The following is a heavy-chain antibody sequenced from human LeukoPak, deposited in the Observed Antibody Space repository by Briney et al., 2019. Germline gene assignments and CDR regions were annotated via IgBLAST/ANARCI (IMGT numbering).Heavy chain of an antibody. Sequence: PSETLSLTCTVSGGSISSSSYYWAWIRQPPGKGLEWIGSIHYSGSTYYNPSLQSRVTISIDTSKNQFSLKLRFVTAADTAVYYCARHLADPITMIVVVDIGAFDAFDIWGQGTMVTVSS. CDR2: IHYSGST. J-gene: IGHJ3*02. V-gene: IGHV4-39*07. CDR3: ARHLADPITMIVVVDIGAFDAFDI. D-gene: IGHD3-22*01. CDR1: GGSISSSSYY.